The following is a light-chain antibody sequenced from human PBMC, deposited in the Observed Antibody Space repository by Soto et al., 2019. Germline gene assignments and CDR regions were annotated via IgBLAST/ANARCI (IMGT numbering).Light chain of an antibody. Sequence: EIVMTQSPATLSVSPGERATLSCRAGQNVGSNLAWYQQKSGQAPRLLIYAASTRAAVFPAGFRGSGSGTEFTLTISCLASEDFAVDFWQRYNAWHRSFGGGTKGE. CDR2: AAS. V-gene: IGKV3-15*01. J-gene: IGKJ4*01. CDR3: QRYNAWHRS. CDR1: QNVGSN.